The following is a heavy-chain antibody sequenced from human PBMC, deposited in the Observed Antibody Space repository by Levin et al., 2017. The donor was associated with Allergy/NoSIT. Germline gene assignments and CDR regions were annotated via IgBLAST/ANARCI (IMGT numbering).Heavy chain of an antibody. CDR3: AGAFASAGTDSIYFYYYGVDV. J-gene: IGHJ6*02. CDR1: GGSFYTSY. D-gene: IGHD6-13*01. Sequence: PSETLSLTCGVYGGSFYTSYWSWVRQPPGKGLEWIGEINHSGTTKYNPSLKSRVTISVDTSENHISLRLSPVTAADTAVYYCAGAFASAGTDSIYFYYYGVDVWGQGTTVTVSS. V-gene: IGHV4-34*01. CDR2: INHSGTT.